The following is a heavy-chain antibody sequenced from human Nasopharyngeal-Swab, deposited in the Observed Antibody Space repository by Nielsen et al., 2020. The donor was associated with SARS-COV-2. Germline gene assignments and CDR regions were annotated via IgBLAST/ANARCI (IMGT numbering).Heavy chain of an antibody. CDR3: ARHGNYYRSSGYYFFDY. Sequence: SETLSLTCTVSGGPVSSYYWSWIRQPPGKGLEWIGYVFSSGSTNYNPSLKSRVTISVDTSKKQFSLKLRSVTAADTAVYYCARHGNYYRSSGYYFFDYWGQGTLVAVSS. J-gene: IGHJ4*02. D-gene: IGHD3-22*01. V-gene: IGHV4-59*08. CDR1: GGPVSSYY. CDR2: VFSSGST.